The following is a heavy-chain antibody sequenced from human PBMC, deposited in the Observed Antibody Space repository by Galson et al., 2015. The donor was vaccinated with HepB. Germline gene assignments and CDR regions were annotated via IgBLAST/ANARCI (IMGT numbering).Heavy chain of an antibody. Sequence: PAQVKPTQTLTLTCAFSGFSLSTSGMCVSWIRQPPGKALEWLARIDWDDDKYYSTSLKTRLTISKDTSKNQVVLTMTNMDPVDTATYYCAQTVVVITEDYYGMDVWGQGTTVTVSS. D-gene: IGHD3-22*01. V-gene: IGHV2-70*11. J-gene: IGHJ6*02. CDR2: IDWDDDK. CDR3: AQTVVVITEDYYGMDV. CDR1: GFSLSTSGMC.